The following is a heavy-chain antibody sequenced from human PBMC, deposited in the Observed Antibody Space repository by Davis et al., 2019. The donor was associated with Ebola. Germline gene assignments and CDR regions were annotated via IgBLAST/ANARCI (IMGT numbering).Heavy chain of an antibody. V-gene: IGHV1-18*01. CDR2: ISAYNGNT. Sequence: AASVKVSCKASGYTFTSYGISWVRQAPGQGLEWMGWISAYNGNTNYAQKVQGRVTMTTDTSTGTAYLELRSLRSDDTAVYFCARTSIVGTTTTASDIWGQGTKVTVSS. CDR1: GYTFTSYG. CDR3: ARTSIVGTTTTASDI. D-gene: IGHD1-26*01. J-gene: IGHJ3*02.